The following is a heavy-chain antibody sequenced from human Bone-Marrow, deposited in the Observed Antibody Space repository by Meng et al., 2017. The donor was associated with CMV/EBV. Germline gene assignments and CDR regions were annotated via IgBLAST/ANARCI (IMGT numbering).Heavy chain of an antibody. CDR1: GFTVNNNF. CDR2: IYDGGTT. CDR3: ARSPSSSPNYYGMDV. Sequence: GESLKISCAASGFTVNNNFTSWVRQAPGKGLEWVSVIYDGGTTNYADSVKGRFTISRDNSKNTVYLQMNSLRAEDTAVYYCARSPSSSPNYYGMDVWGQGTTVTVSS. D-gene: IGHD6-6*01. J-gene: IGHJ6*02. V-gene: IGHV3-66*02.